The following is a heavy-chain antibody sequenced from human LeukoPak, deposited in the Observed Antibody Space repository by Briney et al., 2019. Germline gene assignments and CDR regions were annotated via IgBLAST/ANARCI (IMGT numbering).Heavy chain of an antibody. J-gene: IGHJ5*02. CDR3: PRDAREGLGYGYEEGWFDP. CDR1: GFTFSNFA. D-gene: IGHD5-18*01. Sequence: PGGSLRLSCAASGFTFSNFAMTWVRQAPGKGLEWVSSIVGSSSTHYADSLKRRFTISRDNAKNSLYLQMNSLRAEDTAVYYCPRDAREGLGYGYEEGWFDPWGQGTLVTVPS. V-gene: IGHV3-21*01. CDR2: IVGSSST.